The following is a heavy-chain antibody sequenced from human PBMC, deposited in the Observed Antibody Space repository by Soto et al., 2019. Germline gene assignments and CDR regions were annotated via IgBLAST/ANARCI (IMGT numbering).Heavy chain of an antibody. CDR1: GGSISSTTFY. Sequence: PSETLSLTCTVPGGSISSTTFYWAWIRQPPGKGLEWIANVYHTGTPYYNPALKSRVTISLDTSKSQVSLRLTSVTAADTALYYCATTKYFYDRSGYYHIWGQGTPVTVYS. J-gene: IGHJ4*02. CDR3: ATTKYFYDRSGYYHI. D-gene: IGHD3-22*01. CDR2: VYHTGTP. V-gene: IGHV4-39*01.